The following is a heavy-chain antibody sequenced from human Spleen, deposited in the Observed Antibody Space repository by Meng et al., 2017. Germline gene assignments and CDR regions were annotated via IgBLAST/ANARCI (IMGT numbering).Heavy chain of an antibody. CDR3: AREEGAVAGSG. V-gene: IGHV3-30*04. CDR2: ISYDGSNK. J-gene: IGHJ4*02. CDR1: GFTFSSYA. Sequence: GESLKISCAASGFTFSSYAMHWVRQAPGKGLEWVAVISYDGSNKYYADSVKGRFTISRDNSKNTLYLQMNSLRAEDTAVYYCAREEGAVAGSGWGQGTLVTV. D-gene: IGHD6-19*01.